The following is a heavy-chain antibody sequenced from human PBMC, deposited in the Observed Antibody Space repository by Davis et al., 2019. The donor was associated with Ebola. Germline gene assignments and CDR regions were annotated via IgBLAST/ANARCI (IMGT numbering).Heavy chain of an antibody. CDR2: INHSEST. CDR3: ARGGSYRPYYFDY. CDR1: GRSFSGYY. Sequence: PSETLSLTCAVYGRSFSGYYWSWIRQPPGKGLEWIGEINHSESTNYNPSLKSRVTISVDTSRTQFSLKLSSVTAADTAVYYCARGGSYRPYYFDYWGQGTLVTVSS. J-gene: IGHJ4*02. V-gene: IGHV4-34*01. D-gene: IGHD3-16*02.